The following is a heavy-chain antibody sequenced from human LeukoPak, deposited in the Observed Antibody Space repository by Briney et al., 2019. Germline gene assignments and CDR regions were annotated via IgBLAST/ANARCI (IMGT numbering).Heavy chain of an antibody. V-gene: IGHV3-11*01. CDR1: GFTFSDYY. CDR3: ARDKSGGATSFDY. D-gene: IGHD1-26*01. J-gene: IGHJ4*02. CDR2: ISSSGSTT. Sequence: GGSLRLSCAASGFTFSDYYMSWIRQAPGDGLGWVSYISSSGSTTYYAASVKGRFTISRDNAKNSLYLQMNSLRAEDTAVYYCARDKSGGATSFDYWVQGTLVTVSS.